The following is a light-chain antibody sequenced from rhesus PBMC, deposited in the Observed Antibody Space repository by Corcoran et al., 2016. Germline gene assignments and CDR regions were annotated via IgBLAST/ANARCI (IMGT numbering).Light chain of an antibody. J-gene: IGKJ1*01. Sequence: DIVMTQTPLSLSVTLGEPASISCRSSPRLLESDDGNTYLEWYLQKPGQSPQVLIYEASNRASAVPDRFRGSGSDTDFTLKISRVEAEDVGIYYCMQAVEFPPTFGQGTTVEIK. CDR1: PRLLESDDGNTY. CDR3: MQAVEFPPT. CDR2: EAS. V-gene: IGKV2-104*01.